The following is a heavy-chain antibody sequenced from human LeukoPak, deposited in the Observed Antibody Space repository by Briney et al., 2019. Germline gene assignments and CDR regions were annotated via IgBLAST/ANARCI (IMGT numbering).Heavy chain of an antibody. V-gene: IGHV1-69*04. CDR2: LIPIPGIA. J-gene: IGHJ4*02. D-gene: IGHD4-17*01. Sequence: SVKVSCKASGGTFSSYVITWVRQAPGQGLEWMGRLIPIPGIANYAQKFQGRVTITADKSATTAYMEVSSLTSEDTAVYYCSRRTVTVDYWGQGTLVTVSS. CDR1: GGTFSSYV. CDR3: SRRTVTVDY.